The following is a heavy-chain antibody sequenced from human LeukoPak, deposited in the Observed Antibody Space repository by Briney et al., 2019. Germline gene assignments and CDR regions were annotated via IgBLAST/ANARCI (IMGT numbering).Heavy chain of an antibody. CDR3: ARGSFLWPPVY. CDR2: IYYSGST. CDR1: GGSISSSSYY. D-gene: IGHD6-13*01. Sequence: SETLSLTCTVSGGSISSSSYYWGWIRQPPGKGLEWIGSIYYSGSTYYNPSLKSRVTISVDTSKNQFSLKLSSVTAADTAVYYCARGSFLWPPVYWGQGTLVTVSS. J-gene: IGHJ4*02. V-gene: IGHV4-39*07.